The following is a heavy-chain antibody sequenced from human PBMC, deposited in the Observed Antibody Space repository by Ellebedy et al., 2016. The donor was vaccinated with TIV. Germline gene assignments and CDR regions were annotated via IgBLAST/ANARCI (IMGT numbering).Heavy chain of an antibody. V-gene: IGHV4-30-2*01. J-gene: IGHJ3*02. CDR2: IYLSGRT. CDR3: GRGEGGNGFFDI. CDR1: GVSISSGYYA. Sequence: MPSATLSLTCAVSGVSISSGYYAWSWIRQPSGKGLEWIGYIYLSGRTYYNPSLKSRVTISVDTSRNQFSLRLTSVTAADTAVYFCGRGEGGNGFFDIWGQGALVAVSS. D-gene: IGHD4-23*01.